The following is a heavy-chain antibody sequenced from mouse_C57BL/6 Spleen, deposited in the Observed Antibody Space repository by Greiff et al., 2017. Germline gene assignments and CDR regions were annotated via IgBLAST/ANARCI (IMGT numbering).Heavy chain of an antibody. CDR1: GYTFTSYW. CDR3: ARKGDSSGWFAY. Sequence: QVQLKQSGAELVRPGSSVKLTCKASGYTFTSYWMDWVKQRPGQGLEWIGNIYPSDSETHYNQKFKDKATLTVDKSSSTAYMQLSSLTSEDSAVYYCARKGDSSGWFAYWGQGTLVTVSA. V-gene: IGHV1-61*01. CDR2: IYPSDSET. J-gene: IGHJ3*01. D-gene: IGHD3-2*02.